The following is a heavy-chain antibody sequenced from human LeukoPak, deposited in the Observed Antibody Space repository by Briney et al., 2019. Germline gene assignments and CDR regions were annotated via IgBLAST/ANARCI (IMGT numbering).Heavy chain of an antibody. J-gene: IGHJ4*02. CDR1: GGSISSSSYY. Sequence: SETLSLTCNVSGGSISSSSYYWGWTRQPPGKGLEWVGSIFYSGKTHYNPSLKSRVTMSIDMSKNHFSLKLSSVTAADTAVYYCNHEDYDSSGRYFDYWGQGMLVAVSS. CDR2: IFYSGKT. D-gene: IGHD3-22*01. V-gene: IGHV4-39*01. CDR3: NHEDYDSSGRYFDY.